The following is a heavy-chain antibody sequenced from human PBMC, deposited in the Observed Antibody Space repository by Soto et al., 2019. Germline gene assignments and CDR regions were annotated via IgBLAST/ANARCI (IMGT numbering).Heavy chain of an antibody. CDR3: ARGPNLFDL. V-gene: IGHV4-39*01. J-gene: IGHJ5*02. Sequence: SETLSLTCTVSGGSISSSSYYWGWIRQPPGKGLEWIGSIYYSGSTYYNPSLKSRVTISVDTSKNQFSLKLSSVTAADTAVYYCARGPNLFDLWGQRTLVTVSS. CDR2: IYYSGST. CDR1: GGSISSSSYY.